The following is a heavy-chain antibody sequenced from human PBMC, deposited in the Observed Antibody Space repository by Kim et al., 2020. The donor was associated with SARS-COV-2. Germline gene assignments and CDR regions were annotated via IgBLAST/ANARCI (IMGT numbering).Heavy chain of an antibody. Sequence: GGSLRLSCAASGFTFSSYAMHWVRQAPGKGLEWVAVISYDGSNKYYADSVKGRFTISRDNSKNTLYLQMNSLRAEDTAVYYCARDMARYYYYYYGMDFWGQGTTVTVSS. CDR2: ISYDGSNK. V-gene: IGHV3-30-3*01. D-gene: IGHD3-10*01. CDR1: GFTFSSYA. CDR3: ARDMARYYYYYYGMDF. J-gene: IGHJ6*02.